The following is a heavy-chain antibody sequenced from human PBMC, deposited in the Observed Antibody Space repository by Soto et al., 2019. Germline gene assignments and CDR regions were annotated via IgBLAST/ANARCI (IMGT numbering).Heavy chain of an antibody. CDR3: AKHKQQLVQYYYGMDV. Sequence: PGGSLRLSCAAYGFTFSSYAMHWVRQAPGKGLEWVAVISYDGSNKYYADSVKGRFTIPRDNSKNTLYLQMNTLRAEDTAVYYCAKHKQQLVQYYYGMDVWGQGTTVTVSS. D-gene: IGHD6-13*01. J-gene: IGHJ6*02. CDR2: ISYDGSNK. CDR1: GFTFSSYA. V-gene: IGHV3-30-3*02.